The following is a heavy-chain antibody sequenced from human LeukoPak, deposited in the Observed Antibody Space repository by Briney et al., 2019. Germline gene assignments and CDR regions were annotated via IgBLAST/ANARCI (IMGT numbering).Heavy chain of an antibody. V-gene: IGHV4-31*03. CDR1: GGSISSGGYY. Sequence: PSETLSLTCTVSGGSISSGGYYWSWIRQHPGKGLEWIGYIYYSGSTYYNPSLKSRVTISVDTSKNQFYLKLSSVTAADTAVYYCARGVGIAARRIDYWGQGTLVTVSS. CDR2: IYYSGST. J-gene: IGHJ4*02. CDR3: ARGVGIAARRIDY. D-gene: IGHD6-6*01.